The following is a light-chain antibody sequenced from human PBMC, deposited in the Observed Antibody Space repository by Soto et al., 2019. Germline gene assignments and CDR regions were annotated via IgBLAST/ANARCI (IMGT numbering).Light chain of an antibody. CDR2: DAS. CDR1: QSISTY. Sequence: EILLTQSPVTLSLSPGQRATLSCRASQSISTYLAWYQVKPGQAPRLLIYDASSRATGVPARFSGSGSGTDFSPPISSLEPGDVAVYSCQQRSGGPPMTFGQGTRLEIK. V-gene: IGKV3-11*01. CDR3: QQRSGGPPMT. J-gene: IGKJ5*01.